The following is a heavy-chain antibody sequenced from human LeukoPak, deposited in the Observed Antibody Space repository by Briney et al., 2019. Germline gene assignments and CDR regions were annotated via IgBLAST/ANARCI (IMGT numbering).Heavy chain of an antibody. CDR1: GFTFGDHT. D-gene: IGHD1-26*01. CDR3: SRGSTYLNYFHF. Sequence: GGSLRLSCAASGFTFGDHTLNWVRQAPGKGLEWVGFVKTNSYGGTTDYAASVKGRFTISRDESKTIAYLHMNSLKTDDTAVYYCSRGSTYLNYFHFWGLGTLVTASS. V-gene: IGHV3-49*04. CDR2: VKTNSYGGTT. J-gene: IGHJ4*02.